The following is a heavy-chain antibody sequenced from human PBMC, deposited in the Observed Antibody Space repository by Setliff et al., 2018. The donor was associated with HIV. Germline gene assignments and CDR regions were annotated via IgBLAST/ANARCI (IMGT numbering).Heavy chain of an antibody. Sequence: ASVKVSCKTSGYSFTTYYIHWMRQAPGQGLEWVGLMYTSGGGAKYAQKFQGRVTMTRDTSTRTVYMELSSLRSEDTAVYYCARVEGATATLTDWGQGTPVTVSS. CDR3: ARVEGATATLTD. D-gene: IGHD1-26*01. J-gene: IGHJ4*02. CDR1: GYSFTTYY. V-gene: IGHV1-46*01. CDR2: MYTSGGGA.